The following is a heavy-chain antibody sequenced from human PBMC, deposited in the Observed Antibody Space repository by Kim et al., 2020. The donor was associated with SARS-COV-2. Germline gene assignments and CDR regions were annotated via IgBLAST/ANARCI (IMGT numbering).Heavy chain of an antibody. Sequence: SETLSLTCAVYGGSFSGYYWSWIRQPPGKGLEWIGEINHSGSTNYNPSLKSRVTISVDTSKNQFSLKLSSVTAADTAVYYCARAIAAAGTPFDYWGQGTLVTVSS. D-gene: IGHD6-13*01. J-gene: IGHJ4*02. CDR2: INHSGST. CDR1: GGSFSGYY. CDR3: ARAIAAAGTPFDY. V-gene: IGHV4-34*01.